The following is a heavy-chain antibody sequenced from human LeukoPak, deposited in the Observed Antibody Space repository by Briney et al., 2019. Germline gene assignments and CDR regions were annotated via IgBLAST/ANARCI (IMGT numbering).Heavy chain of an antibody. D-gene: IGHD5-18*01. CDR3: ARGSGTAMDNWFDP. V-gene: IGHV4-59*01. CDR2: IYYSGST. CDR1: GGSISSYY. J-gene: IGHJ5*02. Sequence: PEALSLTCTVSGGSISSYYWSWIRQPPGKGLEWIGYIYYSGSTNYNPSLKSRVTISVDTSKNQFSLKLSSVTAADTAVYYCARGSGTAMDNWFDPWGQGTLVTVSS.